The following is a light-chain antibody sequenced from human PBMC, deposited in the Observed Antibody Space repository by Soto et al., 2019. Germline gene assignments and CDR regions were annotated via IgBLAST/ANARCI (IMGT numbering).Light chain of an antibody. Sequence: DIQMTQSPYTLSASVGDRVTITCRASQSISSWLSWYQQKPGKAPKLLIYDASSLESGGPSRFSGSGSGTEFTLTISSLQPDDFATYYCQRYNSYSVNAFGQGTKLEIK. V-gene: IGKV1-5*01. J-gene: IGKJ2*01. CDR3: QRYNSYSVNA. CDR1: QSISSW. CDR2: DAS.